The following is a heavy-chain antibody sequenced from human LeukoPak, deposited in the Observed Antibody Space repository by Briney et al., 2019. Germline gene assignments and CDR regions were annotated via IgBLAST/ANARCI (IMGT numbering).Heavy chain of an antibody. CDR3: ASNIVVVPAADAFDI. CDR1: GGSFSGYY. J-gene: IGHJ3*02. D-gene: IGHD2-2*01. Sequence: PSETLSLTCAVYGGSFSGYYWSWIRQPPGEGLEWTGEINHSGSTNYNPSLKSRVTISVDTSKNQFSLKLSSVTAADTAVYYCASNIVVVPAADAFDIWGQGTMVTVSS. CDR2: INHSGST. V-gene: IGHV4-34*01.